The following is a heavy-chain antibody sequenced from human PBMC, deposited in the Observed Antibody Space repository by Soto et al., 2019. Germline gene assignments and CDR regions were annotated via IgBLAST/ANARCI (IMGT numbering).Heavy chain of an antibody. D-gene: IGHD1-1*01. CDR2: IITIFGTA. Sequence: QVQLVQSGAEVKKPGSSVKVSCKASGGTFSSYAISWVRQAPGQGLEWMGGIITIFGTANYAQKFQGRVTITADESTSTAYMELSILRSEDTAVYYCARGATGNLGWFDPWGQGTLVPVSS. CDR3: ARGATGNLGWFDP. CDR1: GGTFSSYA. V-gene: IGHV1-69*01. J-gene: IGHJ5*02.